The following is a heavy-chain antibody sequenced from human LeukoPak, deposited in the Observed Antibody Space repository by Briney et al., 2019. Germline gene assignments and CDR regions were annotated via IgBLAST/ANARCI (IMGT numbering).Heavy chain of an antibody. V-gene: IGHV3-21*01. CDR2: ISSSSSYI. Sequence: GGSLRLSCAASGFTFSSYSMNWVRQAPGKGVEWVSSISSSSSYIYYADSVKGRFTISRDNAKNSLYLQMNSLRAEDTAVYYCARDDSSGYQYWGQGTLVTVSS. J-gene: IGHJ4*02. CDR3: ARDDSSGYQY. CDR1: GFTFSSYS. D-gene: IGHD3-22*01.